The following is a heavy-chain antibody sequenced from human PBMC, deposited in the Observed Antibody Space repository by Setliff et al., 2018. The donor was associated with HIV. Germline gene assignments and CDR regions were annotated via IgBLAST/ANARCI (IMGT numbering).Heavy chain of an antibody. D-gene: IGHD2-21*01. CDR1: GFTFINYA. Sequence: PGGSLRLSCVASGFTFINYAMSWVRQAPGKGLEWVSAIVGGASSTVYADSVKGRFTISRDNSKESLFLQMNSLTTEDTALYYCAKLLGNGGNSDPFDLWGQGTTVTVSS. CDR3: AKLLGNGGNSDPFDL. V-gene: IGHV3-23*01. J-gene: IGHJ3*01. CDR2: IVGGASST.